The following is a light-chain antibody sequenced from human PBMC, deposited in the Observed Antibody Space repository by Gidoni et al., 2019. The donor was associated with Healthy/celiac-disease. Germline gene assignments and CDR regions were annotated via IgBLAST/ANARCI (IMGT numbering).Light chain of an antibody. J-gene: IGLJ2*01. CDR1: SSNIGSNY. CDR3: AAWDDSLSGVV. V-gene: IGLV1-47*02. Sequence: QSVLTQPPSAAGTPGQRGTSSCSGSSSNIGSNYVYWYQQLPGTAPKLLIYSNKQRPSGLPARFSGSKSGTSASLALSGLRSEAEADYYCAAWDDSLSGVVFGGGTKLTVL. CDR2: SNK.